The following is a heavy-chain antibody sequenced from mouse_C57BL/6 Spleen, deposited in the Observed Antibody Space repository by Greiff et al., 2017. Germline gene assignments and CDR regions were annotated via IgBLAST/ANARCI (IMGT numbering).Heavy chain of an antibody. CDR2: IYPGSGST. J-gene: IGHJ1*03. D-gene: IGHD1-2*01. CDR3: AREVLRPRYFEV. V-gene: IGHV1-55*01. Sequence: QVQLQQPGAELVKPGASVKMSCKASGYTFTSYWITWVKQRPGQGLEWIGDIYPGSGSTNYNEKFKSKATLTVDTSSSPAYMQLSSLTSEDSAVDYCAREVLRPRYFEVWGTGTTVTVSS. CDR1: GYTFTSYW.